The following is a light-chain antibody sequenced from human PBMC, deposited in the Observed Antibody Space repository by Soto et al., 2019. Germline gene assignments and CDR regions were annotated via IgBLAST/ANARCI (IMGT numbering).Light chain of an antibody. CDR3: QQLSTYPRLA. V-gene: IGKV1-9*01. CDR1: QGIVTY. Sequence: IQLTQSPSSLSASVGDRVTITCRASQGIVTYLAWYQQKPGKVPKLLIYGASTLQSGVPSRFSGSGSGTDFTLTISSLQPEDFATYYCQQLSTYPRLAFDGGTKVEIK. J-gene: IGKJ4*01. CDR2: GAS.